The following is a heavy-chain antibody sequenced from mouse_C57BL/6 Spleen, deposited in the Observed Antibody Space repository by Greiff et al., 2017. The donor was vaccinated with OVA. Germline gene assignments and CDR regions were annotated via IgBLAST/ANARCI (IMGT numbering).Heavy chain of an antibody. J-gene: IGHJ1*03. CDR2: IDPSDSYT. V-gene: IGHV1-50*01. CDR3: ARGGYALWYFDV. Sequence: QVQLKQPGAELVKPGASVKLSCKASGYTFTSYWMQWVKQRPGQGLEWIGEIDPSDSYTNYNQKFKGKATLTVDTSSSTAYMQLSSLTSEDSAVYYCARGGYALWYFDVWGTGTTVTVSS. D-gene: IGHD3-1*01. CDR1: GYTFTSYW.